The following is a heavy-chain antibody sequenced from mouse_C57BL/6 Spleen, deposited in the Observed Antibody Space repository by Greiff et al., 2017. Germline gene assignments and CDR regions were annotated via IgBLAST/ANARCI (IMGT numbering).Heavy chain of an antibody. CDR3: ARHEDWEEGDWYFDV. CDR1: GYTFTEYT. J-gene: IGHJ1*03. Sequence: VKLQESGAELVKPGASVKLSCKASGYTFTEYTIHWVKQRSGQGLEWIGWFYPGSGSIKYNEKFKDKATLTADKSSSTVYMELSRLTSEDSAGYFCARHEDWEEGDWYFDVWGTGTTVTVSS. CDR2: FYPGSGSI. D-gene: IGHD4-1*01. V-gene: IGHV1-62-2*01.